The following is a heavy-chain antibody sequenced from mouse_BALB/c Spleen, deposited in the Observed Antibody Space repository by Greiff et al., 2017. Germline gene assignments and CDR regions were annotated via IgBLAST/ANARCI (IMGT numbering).Heavy chain of an antibody. D-gene: IGHD1-2*01. V-gene: IGHV3-2*02. CDR3: ARNYGYEAMDY. J-gene: IGHJ4*01. CDR1: GYSITRDYA. CDR2: ISYSGST. Sequence: EVQLQESGPGLVKPSQSLSLTCTVTGYSITRDYAWNWIRQFPGNKLEWMGYISYSGSTSYNPSLKSRISITRDTSKNQFFLQLNSVTTEDTATYYCARNYGYEAMDYWGQGTSVTVSS.